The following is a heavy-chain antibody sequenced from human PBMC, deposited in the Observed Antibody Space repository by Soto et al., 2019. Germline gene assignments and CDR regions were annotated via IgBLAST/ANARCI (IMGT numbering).Heavy chain of an antibody. V-gene: IGHV3-13*01. Sequence: GGSLRLSCAASGFTFSSYDMRWVRQATGKGLEWVSAIDTAGDTYYPGSVRGRFTISRENAKNSLYLQINSLRAGDTAVYYCARESRMSRSPYMDVWGKGTTVTVSS. CDR2: IDTAGDT. J-gene: IGHJ6*03. D-gene: IGHD6-6*01. CDR3: ARESRMSRSPYMDV. CDR1: GFTFSSYD.